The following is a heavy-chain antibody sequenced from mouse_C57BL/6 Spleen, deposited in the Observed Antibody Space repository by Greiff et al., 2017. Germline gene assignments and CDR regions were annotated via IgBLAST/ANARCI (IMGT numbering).Heavy chain of an antibody. J-gene: IGHJ3*01. V-gene: IGHV1-56*01. CDR3: ARRDYDSAWFAY. CDR2: IFPGSGST. CDR1: GYTFTSHW. D-gene: IGHD2-4*01. Sequence: VQLQESGPELVRPGASVKISCKAPGYTFTSHWMQWVRQRPGPGLEWIGEIFPGSGSTYYNEKFKGKATLTVDTSSSTAYMQLSSLKSEDSAVFFCARRDYDSAWFAYWGQGTLVTVSA.